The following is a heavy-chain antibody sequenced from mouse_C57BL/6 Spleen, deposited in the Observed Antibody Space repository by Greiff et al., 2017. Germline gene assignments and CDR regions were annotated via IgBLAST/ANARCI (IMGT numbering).Heavy chain of an antibody. CDR2: INPNNGGT. J-gene: IGHJ1*03. D-gene: IGHD1-1*01. V-gene: IGHV1-26*01. Sequence: EVQLQQSGPELVKPGASVKISCKASGYTFTDYYMNWVKQSHGKSLEWIGDINPNNGGTSYNQKFKGKATLTVDKSSSTAYMELRSLTSEDSAVYDGERGHYDGSNWYFDVWGTGTTVTVSS. CDR3: ERGHYDGSNWYFDV. CDR1: GYTFTDYY.